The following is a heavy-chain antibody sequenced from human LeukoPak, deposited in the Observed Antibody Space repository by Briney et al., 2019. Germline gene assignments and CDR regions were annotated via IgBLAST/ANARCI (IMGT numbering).Heavy chain of an antibody. CDR1: GGSFSGYY. CDR2: INHSGST. Sequence: SETLSLTCAVYGGSFSGYYWSWIRQPPGKGLEWIGEINHSGSTNYNPSLKSRVTISVDTSKNQFSLKLSSVTAPDTAVYYCARGTRKTGVVPAAGMDFQHWGQGTLVTVSS. CDR3: ARGTRKTGVVPAAGMDFQH. J-gene: IGHJ1*01. V-gene: IGHV4-34*01. D-gene: IGHD2-2*01.